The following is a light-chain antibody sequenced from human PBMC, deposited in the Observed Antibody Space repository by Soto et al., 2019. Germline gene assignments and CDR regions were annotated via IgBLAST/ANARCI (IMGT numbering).Light chain of an antibody. J-gene: IGKJ4*01. CDR1: QSVTKY. V-gene: IGKV3-11*01. CDR2: DVS. CDR3: HQRSNWPLT. Sequence: EVVLTQSPATLSLSPGERATLSCRASQSVTKYLAWYQQKPGQALRLLIYDVSKRATGIPARFSGSGSETDFTLTISSLEPGDCAVYYCHQRSNWPLTFGGGTKLEI.